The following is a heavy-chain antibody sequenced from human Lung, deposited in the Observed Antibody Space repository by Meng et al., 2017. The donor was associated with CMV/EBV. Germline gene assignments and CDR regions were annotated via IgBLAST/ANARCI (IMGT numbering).Heavy chain of an antibody. V-gene: IGHV3-23*01. CDR2: VSGSGGST. D-gene: IGHD3-22*01. Sequence: SGFTFSNYDMSWVRQAPGKGLEWVAIVSGSGGSTYYADSVKGRFTISRDNSKNTLYLQMNSLRAEDTAVFYCAKALTFHYDSSGYFDSWGQGTLVTVSS. J-gene: IGHJ4*02. CDR1: GFTFSNYD. CDR3: AKALTFHYDSSGYFDS.